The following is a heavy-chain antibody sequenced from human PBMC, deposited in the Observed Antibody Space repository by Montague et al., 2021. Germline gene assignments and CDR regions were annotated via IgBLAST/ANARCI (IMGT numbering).Heavy chain of an antibody. CDR3: TFYKFRETPRGFDY. CDR2: ISTDGSST. V-gene: IGHV3-74*01. J-gene: IGHJ4*02. Sequence: SLILSCAASGFTFSSYWMHWVRQAPVKGLAWVSRISTDGSSTTYXDSVKGRFTTSRDNAKNMLYLQMNSLRAEDTAVYYCTFYKFRETPRGFDYWGQGTLVTV. D-gene: IGHD3-10*01. CDR1: GFTFSSYW.